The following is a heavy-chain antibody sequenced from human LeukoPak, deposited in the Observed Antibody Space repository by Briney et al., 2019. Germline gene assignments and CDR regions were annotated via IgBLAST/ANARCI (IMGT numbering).Heavy chain of an antibody. J-gene: IGHJ4*02. V-gene: IGHV3-49*04. CDR1: GFTFGDYA. CDR3: TRGTTRVLLWFRESFFDY. Sequence: GGSLRLSCTASGFTFGDYAMSWVRQAPGKGLEWVGFIRSKAYGGTTEYAASVKGRFTISRDDSKSIAYLQMNSLKTEDTAVYYCTRGTTRVLLWFRESFFDYWGQGTLVTVSS. D-gene: IGHD3-10*01. CDR2: IRSKAYGGTT.